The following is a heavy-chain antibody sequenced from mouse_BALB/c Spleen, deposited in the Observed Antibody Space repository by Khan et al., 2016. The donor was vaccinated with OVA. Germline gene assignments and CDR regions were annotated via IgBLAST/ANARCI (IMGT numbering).Heavy chain of an antibody. V-gene: IGHV5-6*01. CDR3: ARLAYYYGSEGFAY. CDR1: GFTFSTYG. Sequence: EVELVESGGDLVKPGGSLKLSCAASGFTFSTYGMSWVRQTPDKRLEWVATVSTGGGYTYYPDSVKGRFTISRDNAKNTLYLQMSSLKSEDTAMFDCARLAYYYGSEGFAYWGQGTLVTVSA. D-gene: IGHD1-1*01. J-gene: IGHJ3*01. CDR2: VSTGGGYT.